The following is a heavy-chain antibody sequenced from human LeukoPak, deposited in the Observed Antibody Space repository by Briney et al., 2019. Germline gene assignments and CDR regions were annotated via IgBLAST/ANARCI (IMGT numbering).Heavy chain of an antibody. CDR2: ITSPVGHI. V-gene: IGHV3-21*01. CDR1: GFTFSSYG. Sequence: GGSLRLSCAASGFTFSSYGMHWVRQAPGKGLEWVASITSPVGHIYYADSLKGRITISRDNAKSSLYLQMNSLRAEDTAVYYCATDGQSSGWYGFDYWGQGTLVTVSS. D-gene: IGHD6-19*01. J-gene: IGHJ4*02. CDR3: ATDGQSSGWYGFDY.